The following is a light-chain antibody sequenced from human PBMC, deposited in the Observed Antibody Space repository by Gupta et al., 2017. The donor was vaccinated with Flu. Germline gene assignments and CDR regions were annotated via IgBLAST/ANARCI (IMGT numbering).Light chain of an antibody. CDR3: QQRGNWPRT. CDR1: QSVSSY. V-gene: IGKV3-11*01. CDR2: DAS. Sequence: EIVLTQSPATLSLSPVQRATLPCRASQSVSSYLAWYQQKPGQAPRLLIYDASNRATGIPARFSGSGSGTDFTLTISSLEPEDFAVYYCQQRGNWPRTFGQGTKVEIK. J-gene: IGKJ1*01.